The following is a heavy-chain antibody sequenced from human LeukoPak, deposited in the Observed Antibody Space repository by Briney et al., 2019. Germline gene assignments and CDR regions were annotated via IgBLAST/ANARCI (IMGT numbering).Heavy chain of an antibody. CDR3: ATGNRYYDSSGYYPYYYDY. CDR1: GFTFSNAL. D-gene: IGHD3-22*01. CDR2: IKSKTDDGAI. Sequence: PGGSLRLSCVASGFTFSNALMTWVRQAPGKGLEWVGRIKSKTDDGAIDYAAPVKGRFTISRDDSKNTLYLNTNSLKTEDTAVYYCATGNRYYDSSGYYPYYYDYWGQGTLVTVSS. J-gene: IGHJ4*02. V-gene: IGHV3-15*01.